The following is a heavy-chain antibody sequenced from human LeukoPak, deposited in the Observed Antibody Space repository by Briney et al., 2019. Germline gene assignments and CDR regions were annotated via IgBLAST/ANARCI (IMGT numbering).Heavy chain of an antibody. J-gene: IGHJ4*02. Sequence: PGRSLRLSCAASGFTFSSYGMHWVRQAPGKGLEWVAVISYDGSNKYYADSVKGRFTISRDNSKNTLYLQMSSLRAEDTAVYYCANDGVATIPLDYWGQGTLVTVSS. CDR3: ANDGVATIPLDY. D-gene: IGHD5-12*01. CDR1: GFTFSSYG. CDR2: ISYDGSNK. V-gene: IGHV3-30*18.